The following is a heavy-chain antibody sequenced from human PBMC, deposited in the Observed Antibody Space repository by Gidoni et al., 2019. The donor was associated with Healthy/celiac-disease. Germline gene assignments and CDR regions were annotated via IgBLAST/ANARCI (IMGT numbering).Heavy chain of an antibody. D-gene: IGHD4-17*01. V-gene: IGHV4-59*01. CDR1: GGSISSYY. CDR3: ARGATVPEFDY. Sequence: QVQLPESGPGLVKPSETLCLTCPGSGGSISSYYWSWIRQPPGKGLEWIGYIYYSGSTNYNPSLKSRVTISVDTSKNQFSLKLSSVTAADTAVYYCARGATVPEFDYWGQGTLVTVSS. CDR2: IYYSGST. J-gene: IGHJ4*02.